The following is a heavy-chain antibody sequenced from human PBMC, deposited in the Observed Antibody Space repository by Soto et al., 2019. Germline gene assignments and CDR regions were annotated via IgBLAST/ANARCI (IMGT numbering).Heavy chain of an antibody. D-gene: IGHD3-22*01. V-gene: IGHV3-7*01. J-gene: IGHJ3*02. CDR3: ARLYYDSSGYYWHGAFDI. Sequence: GGSLRLSCAASGFAFSSYWMSWVRQAPGKGLEWVANIKQDGSEKYYVDSVKGRFTISRDNAKNSLYLQMNSLRAEDTAVYYCARLYYDSSGYYWHGAFDIWGQGTMVTVSS. CDR2: IKQDGSEK. CDR1: GFAFSSYW.